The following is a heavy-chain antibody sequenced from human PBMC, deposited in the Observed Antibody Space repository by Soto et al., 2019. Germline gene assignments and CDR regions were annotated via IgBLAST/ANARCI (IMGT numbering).Heavy chain of an antibody. D-gene: IGHD3-16*01. J-gene: IGHJ6*01. Sequence: GGSLQISCKGCRYSSTSYWIGWVRQMPGKGLEWMGIIYPGDSDTRYSPSFQGQVTISADKSISTAYLQWSSLKASDTAMYYCARHRGIYYYYYGMDVWGQGTTVT. CDR2: IYPGDSDT. CDR1: RYSSTSYW. V-gene: IGHV5-51*01. CDR3: ARHRGIYYYYYGMDV.